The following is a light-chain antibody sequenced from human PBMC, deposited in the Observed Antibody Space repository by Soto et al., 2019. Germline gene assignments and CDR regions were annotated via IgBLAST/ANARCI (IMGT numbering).Light chain of an antibody. V-gene: IGLV1-44*01. Sequence: QSVLTQPPSASGTPGQRVTISCSGSSSNIGSNSVNWYQQLPGTAPKLLIYNNNQRPSGVPDRFSGSKSGTSASLAISGLQSEDEADYYCAAWDDSLYGVVFGGGTKVTVL. CDR3: AAWDDSLYGVV. CDR2: NNN. J-gene: IGLJ2*01. CDR1: SSNIGSNS.